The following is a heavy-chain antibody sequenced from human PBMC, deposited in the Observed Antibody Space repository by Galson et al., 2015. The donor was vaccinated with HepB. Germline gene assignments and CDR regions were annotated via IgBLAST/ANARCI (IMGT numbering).Heavy chain of an antibody. Sequence: SVKVSCKASGYTFTNYAMNWVRQAPGRGLEWLGWINTNTGNPTYAQGFIGRFVFSLDASVNTAYLQISSLKAEDSAFYYCARVNSIYYYNSSYSYYYYGMDVWGQGTTVTVSS. CDR2: INTNTGNP. J-gene: IGHJ6*02. CDR3: ARVNSIYYYNSSYSYYYYGMDV. V-gene: IGHV7-4-1*02. CDR1: GYTFTNYA. D-gene: IGHD3-22*01.